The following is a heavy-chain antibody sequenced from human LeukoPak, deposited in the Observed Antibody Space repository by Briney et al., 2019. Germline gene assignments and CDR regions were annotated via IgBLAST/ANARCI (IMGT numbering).Heavy chain of an antibody. CDR2: IKQDGSEK. CDR1: GFTFSTYW. J-gene: IGHJ4*02. V-gene: IGHV3-7*01. CDR3: ARGGGYAWDY. D-gene: IGHD5-12*01. Sequence: GGSLRLSCATSGFTFSTYWMNWVRQAPGKGLEWVANIKQDGSEKYYVDSVKGRFTISRDNAKSSLYLQMYSLRADDTAVYYCARGGGYAWDYWGQGTLVTVSS.